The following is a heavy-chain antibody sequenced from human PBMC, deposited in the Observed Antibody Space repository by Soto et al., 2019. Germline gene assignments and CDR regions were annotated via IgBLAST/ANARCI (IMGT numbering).Heavy chain of an antibody. D-gene: IGHD6-19*01. CDR3: AKAHSSGWYFWFDP. Sequence: GGSLRLSCAASGFTFSSYAMSWVRQAPGKGLEWVSAISGSGGSTYYADSVKGRFTISRDNSKNTLYLQMNSLRAEDTAVYYCAKAHSSGWYFWFDPWGQGTLVTAPQ. CDR2: ISGSGGST. V-gene: IGHV3-23*01. J-gene: IGHJ5*02. CDR1: GFTFSSYA.